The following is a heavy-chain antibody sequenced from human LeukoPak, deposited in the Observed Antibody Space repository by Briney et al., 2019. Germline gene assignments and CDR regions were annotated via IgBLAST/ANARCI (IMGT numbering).Heavy chain of an antibody. Sequence: GGSLRLSCAASGFTFSSYAMSWVRQAPGKGLEWVSGISGSGGSTYYADSVKGRFTISRDNAKNSLYLQMNSLRAEDTAVYYCAREKSSGWYPYYFDYWGQGTLVTVSS. D-gene: IGHD6-19*01. CDR3: AREKSSGWYPYYFDY. CDR2: ISGSGGST. V-gene: IGHV3-23*01. J-gene: IGHJ4*02. CDR1: GFTFSSYA.